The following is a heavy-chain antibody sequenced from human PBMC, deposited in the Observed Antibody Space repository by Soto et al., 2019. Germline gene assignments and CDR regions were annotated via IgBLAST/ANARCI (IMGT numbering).Heavy chain of an antibody. V-gene: IGHV4-30-4*01. CDR3: VRDYNRGDWFGP. CDR2: ISYSGTT. J-gene: IGHJ5*02. D-gene: IGHD3-10*01. CDR1: GGSISNDDYY. Sequence: PSETLSLTCTVSGGSISNDDYYWNWIRQPPGKGLEWVGYISYSGTTYYNPSLESRLTISVDTSKNQFSLKLSSVTAADTAVYYCVRDYNRGDWFGPWGQGTRVTVS.